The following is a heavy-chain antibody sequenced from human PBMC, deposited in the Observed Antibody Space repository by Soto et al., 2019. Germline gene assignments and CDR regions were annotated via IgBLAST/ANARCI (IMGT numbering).Heavy chain of an antibody. J-gene: IGHJ4*02. Sequence: APSVDVSCKASGYTFTSYAMHWVRQAPLQRLEWMGWINAGNGNTKYSQKFQGRVTITRDTSASTAYMELSSLRSEDTAVYYCAANVLRYFDWLAPFDYWGQGTLVTVSS. V-gene: IGHV1-3*01. CDR3: AANVLRYFDWLAPFDY. D-gene: IGHD3-9*01. CDR2: INAGNGNT. CDR1: GYTFTSYA.